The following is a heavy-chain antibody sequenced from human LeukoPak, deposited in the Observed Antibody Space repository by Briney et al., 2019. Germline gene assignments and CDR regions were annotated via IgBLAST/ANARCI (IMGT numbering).Heavy chain of an antibody. CDR2: FDPEDDET. CDR3: ATANDYVWGSYRPAAFDI. D-gene: IGHD3-16*02. Sequence: GASVKVSCKVSGYTLTELSMHWVRQAPGKGLEWMGGFDPEDDETIYAQKFQGRVTMTEDTSTDTAYMELSSLRSEDTAVYYCATANDYVWGSYRPAAFDIWGQGTMVTVSS. CDR1: GYTLTELS. J-gene: IGHJ3*02. V-gene: IGHV1-24*01.